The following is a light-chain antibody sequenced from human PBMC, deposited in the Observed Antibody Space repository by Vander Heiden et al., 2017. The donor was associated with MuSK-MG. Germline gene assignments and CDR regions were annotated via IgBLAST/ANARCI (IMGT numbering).Light chain of an antibody. CDR2: LAS. CDR1: QSISNY. Sequence: IQMTQSPSSLSASVGDRVTITCRASQSISNYLNWYQQKPGKAPRLLIYLASTLQSAVPSRFSGRGSGTDFTLTISSLQPEDFAIYYCQQSDSTPRTFGQGTRVEIK. V-gene: IGKV1-39*01. J-gene: IGKJ1*01. CDR3: QQSDSTPRT.